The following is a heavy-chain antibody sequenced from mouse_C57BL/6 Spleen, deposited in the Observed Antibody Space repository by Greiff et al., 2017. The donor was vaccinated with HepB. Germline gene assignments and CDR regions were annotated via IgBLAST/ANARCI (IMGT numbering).Heavy chain of an antibody. J-gene: IGHJ4*01. D-gene: IGHD2-5*01. Sequence: QVQLKQPGAELVKPGASVKMSCKASGYTFTSYWITWVKQRPGQGLEWIGDIYPGSGSTNYNEKFKSKATLTVDTSSSTAYMQLSSLTSEDSAVYYCARLKSNYGDAMDYWGQGTSVTVSS. CDR3: ARLKSNYGDAMDY. CDR1: GYTFTSYW. CDR2: IYPGSGST. V-gene: IGHV1-55*01.